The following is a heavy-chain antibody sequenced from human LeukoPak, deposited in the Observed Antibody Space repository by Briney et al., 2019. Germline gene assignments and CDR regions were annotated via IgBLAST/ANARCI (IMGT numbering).Heavy chain of an antibody. CDR2: IKQDGSEK. V-gene: IGHV3-7*01. CDR1: GFIFGNYW. D-gene: IGHD4-17*01. Sequence: GGSLRLSCAASGFIFGNYWMSWVRQAPGKGLEWVANIKQDGSEKYYVDSVKGRFTISRDNAKNSLYLQMNSLRVEDTAIYYCATVGAVTDGAFDVWGQGTMVTVSS. CDR3: ATVGAVTDGAFDV. J-gene: IGHJ3*01.